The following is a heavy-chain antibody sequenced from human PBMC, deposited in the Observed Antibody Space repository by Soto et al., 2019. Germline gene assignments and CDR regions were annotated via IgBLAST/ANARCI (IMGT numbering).Heavy chain of an antibody. CDR1: GGTFSSYA. D-gene: IGHD1-26*01. CDR2: IIPIFGTA. V-gene: IGHV1-69*12. CDR3: ARVPPPWEMPETVDY. J-gene: IGHJ4*02. Sequence: QVQLVQSGAEVKKPGSSVKVSCKASGGTFSSYAISWVRQAPGQGLEWMGGIIPIFGTANYAQKFQGRVRITADESTSTAYMALSSLRSEDTAVYYCARVPPPWEMPETVDYWGQGTLVTVSS.